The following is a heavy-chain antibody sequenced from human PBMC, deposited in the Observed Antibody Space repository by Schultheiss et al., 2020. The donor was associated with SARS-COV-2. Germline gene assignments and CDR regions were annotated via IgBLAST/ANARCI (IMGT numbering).Heavy chain of an antibody. J-gene: IGHJ4*02. D-gene: IGHD6-19*01. V-gene: IGHV3-30*01. CDR2: ISYDGSNK. Sequence: GGSLRLSCAASGFTFSNAWMNWVRLAPGKGLEWVAVISYDGSNKYYADSVKGRFTISRDNSKNTLYLQMNSLRAEDTAVYYCARETSGWYGLLDYWGQGTLVTVSS. CDR1: GFTFSNAW. CDR3: ARETSGWYGLLDY.